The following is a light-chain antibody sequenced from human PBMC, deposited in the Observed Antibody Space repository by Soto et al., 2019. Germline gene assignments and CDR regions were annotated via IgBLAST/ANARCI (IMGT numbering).Light chain of an antibody. V-gene: IGKV1-5*03. J-gene: IGKJ1*01. CDR3: QQYNDNWT. CDR2: KAS. Sequence: DIQMTQSPSTLSASVGDGVTITCRASQSISSWLAWYQQKPGTAPKLLIYKASTLQTGVPSRFSGSGSGTEFTLTISSLQPDDFATYYCQQYNDNWTFGQGTKV. CDR1: QSISSW.